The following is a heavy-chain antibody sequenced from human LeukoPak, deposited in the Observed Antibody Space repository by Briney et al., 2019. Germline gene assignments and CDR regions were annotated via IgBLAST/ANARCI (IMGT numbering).Heavy chain of an antibody. J-gene: IGHJ4*02. V-gene: IGHV4-39*07. D-gene: IGHD3-3*01. CDR1: GGSISSYY. CDR2: IYYSGST. Sequence: ASETLSLTCTVSGGSISSYYWGWIRQPPGKGLEWIGSIYYSGSTYYNPSLKSRVTISVDTSKNQFSLKLSSVTAADTAVYYCARDSPVTIFGVVIHLGSSQIDYWGEGTLVTVSS. CDR3: ARDSPVTIFGVVIHLGSSQIDY.